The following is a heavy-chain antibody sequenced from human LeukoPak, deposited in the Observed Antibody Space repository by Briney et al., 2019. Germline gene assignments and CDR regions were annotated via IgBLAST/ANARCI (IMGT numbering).Heavy chain of an antibody. D-gene: IGHD3-22*01. CDR3: ARIVITPRFDP. CDR1: GGSISSSSYY. J-gene: IGHJ5*02. CDR2: VYYSGTT. V-gene: IGHV4-39*07. Sequence: PSETLSLTRTVSGGSISSSSYYWGWIRQPPGKGLEWIGSVYYSGTTYYNPSLKSRVTISVDTSKNQFSLKLSSVTAADTAVYYCARIVITPRFDPWGQGTLVTVSS.